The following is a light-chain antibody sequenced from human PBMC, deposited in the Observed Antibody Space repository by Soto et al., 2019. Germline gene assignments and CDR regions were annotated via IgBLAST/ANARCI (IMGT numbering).Light chain of an antibody. CDR1: SSDVGGYNY. V-gene: IGLV2-14*01. Sequence: QSALTQPASVSGSPGQSITISCTGTSSDVGGYNYVSWYQQHPGKAPKLMIYEVSNRPSGVSNRFSGSKSGNTASLTISGLQAEDEADYYCCSHAGSNSYYLFGPGTKLTVL. J-gene: IGLJ1*01. CDR2: EVS. CDR3: CSHAGSNSYYL.